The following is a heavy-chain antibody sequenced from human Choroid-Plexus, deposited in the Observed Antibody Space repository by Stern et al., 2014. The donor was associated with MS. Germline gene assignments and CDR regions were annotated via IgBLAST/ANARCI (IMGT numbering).Heavy chain of an antibody. V-gene: IGHV3-30*18. D-gene: IGHD2/OR15-2a*01. Sequence: VQLVESGGGVVQHGRPLRLSCAASGFSFSSFGMHWVRQAPGKGLELGALISYDGSKDYADSVKGRLAISRDNSKNTLYLQMNSLRAEDTAVYYCAKDRQYLTFFFDFWGQGSLVTVSS. CDR2: ISYDGSK. CDR1: GFSFSSFG. CDR3: AKDRQYLTFFFDF. J-gene: IGHJ4*02.